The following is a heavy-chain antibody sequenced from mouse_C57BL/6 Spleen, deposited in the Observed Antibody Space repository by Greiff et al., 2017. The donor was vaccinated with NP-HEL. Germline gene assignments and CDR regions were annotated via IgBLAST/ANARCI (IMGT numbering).Heavy chain of an antibody. CDR2: IDPANGNT. CDR3: VIYYDYDENYFDY. D-gene: IGHD2-4*01. V-gene: IGHV14-3*01. CDR1: GFNIKNTY. Sequence: EVKLQESVAELVRPGASVKLSCTASGFNIKNTYMHWVKQRPEQGLEWIGRIDPANGNTKYAPKFQGKATITADTSSNTAYLQLSSLTSEDTAIYYCVIYYDYDENYFDYWGQGTTLTVSS. J-gene: IGHJ2*01.